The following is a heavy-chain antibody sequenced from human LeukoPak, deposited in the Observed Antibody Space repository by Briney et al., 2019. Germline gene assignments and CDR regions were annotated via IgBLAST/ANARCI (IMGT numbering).Heavy chain of an antibody. J-gene: IGHJ4*02. Sequence: GGSLRLSCAASGFTVSSNYMSWVRQAPGKGLEWVSVIYSGGSTYYADSVKGRFTISRDNSKNTLYLQMNSLRSEDTAVYYCARGTGVRFLEWLSYFDYWGQGTLVTVSS. CDR3: ARGTGVRFLEWLSYFDY. CDR2: IYSGGST. V-gene: IGHV3-53*05. D-gene: IGHD3-3*01. CDR1: GFTVSSNY.